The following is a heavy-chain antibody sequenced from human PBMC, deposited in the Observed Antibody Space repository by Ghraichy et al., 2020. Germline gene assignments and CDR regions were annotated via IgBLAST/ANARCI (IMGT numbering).Heavy chain of an antibody. CDR3: ARAGKVVPAAIRRRYFDY. J-gene: IGHJ4*02. D-gene: IGHD2-2*02. Sequence: SVKVSCKASGGTFSSYAISWVRQAPGQGLEWMGGIIPIFGTANYAQKFQGKVTITADESTSTAYMELSSLRSEDTAVYYCARAGKVVPAAIRRRYFDYWGQGTLVTVSS. CDR1: GGTFSSYA. CDR2: IIPIFGTA. V-gene: IGHV1-69*13.